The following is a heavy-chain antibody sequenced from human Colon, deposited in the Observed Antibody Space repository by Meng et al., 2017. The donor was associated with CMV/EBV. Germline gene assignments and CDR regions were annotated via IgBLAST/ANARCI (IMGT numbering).Heavy chain of an antibody. CDR2: ISESGNTI. CDR1: GFTFSSYS. J-gene: IGHJ4*02. D-gene: IGHD1-1*01. V-gene: IGHV3-48*04. Sequence: GESLKISCAASGFTFSSYSMNWVRQAPGKGLEWLAYISESGNTITYADSVKGRLTISRDNAKNSLFLKMNSMRVEDTGVYYCARRKGYGFDYWGQGTLVTVSS. CDR3: ARRKGYGFDY.